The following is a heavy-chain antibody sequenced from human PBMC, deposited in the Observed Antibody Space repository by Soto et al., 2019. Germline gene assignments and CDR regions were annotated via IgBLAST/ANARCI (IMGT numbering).Heavy chain of an antibody. V-gene: IGHV3-66*01. CDR2: IYSGGST. Sequence: GGSLRLSCAASGFSVSSNYMSWVRQAPGKGLEWVSVIYSGGSTYYADSVKGRFTISRDNSKHTLYLQMNSLRAEDTAVYYCAKAKRGYNYGMDVWGQGTTVTVSS. J-gene: IGHJ6*02. CDR1: GFSVSSNY. D-gene: IGHD5-12*01. CDR3: AKAKRGYNYGMDV.